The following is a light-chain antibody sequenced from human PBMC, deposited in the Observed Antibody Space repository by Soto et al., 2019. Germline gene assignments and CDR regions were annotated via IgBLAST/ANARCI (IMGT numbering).Light chain of an antibody. J-gene: IGKJ1*01. CDR2: GTS. V-gene: IGKV1-39*01. CDR1: QSISGY. Sequence: DIQMTQSPSSLSASVGDRVTITCRASQSISGYLSWYQQKPGKAPRFLIYGTSSLESGVPSRFSGSGSGTDFTLTISSLQPEDFATYYCQQNYNAPPTFGQGTKVEIK. CDR3: QQNYNAPPT.